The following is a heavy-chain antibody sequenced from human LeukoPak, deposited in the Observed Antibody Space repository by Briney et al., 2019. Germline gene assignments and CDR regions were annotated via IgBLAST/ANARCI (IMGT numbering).Heavy chain of an antibody. CDR3: ARVGIAAPGYYGMDV. CDR1: GFTFSSYG. CDR2: IFYDGSNK. J-gene: IGHJ6*02. D-gene: IGHD6-13*01. V-gene: IGHV3-33*01. Sequence: GRSLRLSCAASGFTFSSYGMHWVRQAPGKGLEWVAVIFYDGSNKYCADSVKGRFTISRDNSKNTLYLQMNSLRADDTALYYCARVGIAAPGYYGMDVWGQGTTVTVSS.